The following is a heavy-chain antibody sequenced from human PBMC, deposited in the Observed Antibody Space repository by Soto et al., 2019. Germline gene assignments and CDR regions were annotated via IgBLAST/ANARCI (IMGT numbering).Heavy chain of an antibody. J-gene: IGHJ4*02. CDR3: ARGRYGDY. CDR2: ISAHNGNT. Sequence: QVHLVQSGAEVKKPGASVKVSCKGSGYIFTTYGITWLRHAPGQGLEWMGWISAHNGNTNYAQKIQGRVTVTRDTSTSTAYMKLRKLRSDETAVYYCARGRYGDYWGQGALVTVSS. D-gene: IGHD1-1*01. V-gene: IGHV1-18*01. CDR1: GYIFTTYG.